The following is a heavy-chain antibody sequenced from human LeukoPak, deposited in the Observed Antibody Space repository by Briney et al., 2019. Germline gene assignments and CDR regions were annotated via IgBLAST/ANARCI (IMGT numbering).Heavy chain of an antibody. CDR1: GFTFSSYS. CDR2: ISSSSSYI. Sequence: GGSLRLSCAASGFTFSSYSMNWVRQAPGKGLEWVSSISSSSSYIYYADSVKGRFTVSRDNAKNSLYLQMNSLRAEDTAVYYCARGYSGENVFDFWGQGTMVTVSS. V-gene: IGHV3-21*01. J-gene: IGHJ3*01. D-gene: IGHD3-16*01. CDR3: ARGYSGENVFDF.